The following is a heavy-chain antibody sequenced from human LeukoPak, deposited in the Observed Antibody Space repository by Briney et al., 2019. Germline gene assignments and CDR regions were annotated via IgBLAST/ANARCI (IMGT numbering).Heavy chain of an antibody. CDR3: ARDWGRGLDAFDI. Sequence: PSETLSLTCTVSGGSISSGDYYWSWIRQPPGKGLEWIGYIYYSGSTYYNPSLKSRVTISVDTSKNQFSLKLSSVTAADTAVYYCARDWGRGLDAFDIWGQGTVVTVSS. CDR1: GGSISSGDYY. J-gene: IGHJ3*02. D-gene: IGHD3-16*01. V-gene: IGHV4-30-4*01. CDR2: IYYSGST.